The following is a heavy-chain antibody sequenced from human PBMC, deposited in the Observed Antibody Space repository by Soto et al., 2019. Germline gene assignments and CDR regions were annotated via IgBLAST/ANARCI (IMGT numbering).Heavy chain of an antibody. Sequence: QITLKESGPTLVRPTQTLTLTCAFSGFSLSTSGVGVGWIRQPPGKALEWLAVIYWDDSKHYSPSLMSRLTITKDTSKNQVVLTMTNMDPMETGTYYCAHKGPEDWPLDYWGQGTLVTVSS. J-gene: IGHJ4*02. CDR1: GFSLSTSGVG. V-gene: IGHV2-5*02. CDR2: IYWDDSK. CDR3: AHKGPEDWPLDY. D-gene: IGHD3-9*01.